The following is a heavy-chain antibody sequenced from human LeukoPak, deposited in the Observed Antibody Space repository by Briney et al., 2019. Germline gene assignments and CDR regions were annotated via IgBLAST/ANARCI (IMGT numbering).Heavy chain of an antibody. Sequence: PGGSLRLSCAASGFTVSSNYMSWVRQAPGKGLEWVSVIYSGGSTYYADSVKGRFTISRDNSKNTLYLQMNSLRAEDTAVYYCARVQWLRYYFDYWGQGTLVTVSS. D-gene: IGHD5-12*01. J-gene: IGHJ4*02. CDR3: ARVQWLRYYFDY. CDR1: GFTVSSNY. V-gene: IGHV3-53*01. CDR2: IYSGGST.